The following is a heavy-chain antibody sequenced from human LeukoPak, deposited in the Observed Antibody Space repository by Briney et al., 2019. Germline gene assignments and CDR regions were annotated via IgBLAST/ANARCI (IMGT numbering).Heavy chain of an antibody. Sequence: GGSLRLSCTASGFTFGDYAMSWVRQAPGKGLEWVGFIRSKAYGGTTEYAAFVKGRFTISRDDSKSIAYLQMNSLKTEDTAVYYCTRVLNGDYGTFDYWGQGTLVTVSS. V-gene: IGHV3-49*04. J-gene: IGHJ4*02. CDR1: GFTFGDYA. CDR3: TRVLNGDYGTFDY. CDR2: IRSKAYGGTT. D-gene: IGHD4-17*01.